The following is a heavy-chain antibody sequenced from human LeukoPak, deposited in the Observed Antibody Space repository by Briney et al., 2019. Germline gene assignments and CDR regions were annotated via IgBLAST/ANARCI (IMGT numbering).Heavy chain of an antibody. V-gene: IGHV1-2*02. Sequence: GASVKVSCKASGYTFTGYYMHWVRQAPGQGLEWMGWINPNSGGTNYAQKFQGRVTMTRDTSISTAYMELSRLRSDDTAVYYCASADGTYCSGGSCYSGAFVIWGQGTMVTVSS. J-gene: IGHJ3*02. CDR2: INPNSGGT. D-gene: IGHD2-15*01. CDR3: ASADGTYCSGGSCYSGAFVI. CDR1: GYTFTGYY.